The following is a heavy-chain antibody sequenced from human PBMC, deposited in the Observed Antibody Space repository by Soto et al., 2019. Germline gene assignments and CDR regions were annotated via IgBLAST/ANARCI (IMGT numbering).Heavy chain of an antibody. Sequence: EVQLVESGGGLIQPGGSLRLSCAASGFTVSSNYMRWVRQAPGKGLEWGSVIYSDGSTYYADSVKGRFNISKDNSKNTLYRQMNSLRAKDTAVYYCARDRVESGYPEYFQHWGQGTLVTVSS. CDR2: IYSDGST. V-gene: IGHV3-53*01. CDR1: GFTVSSNY. D-gene: IGHD3-22*01. CDR3: ARDRVESGYPEYFQH. J-gene: IGHJ1*01.